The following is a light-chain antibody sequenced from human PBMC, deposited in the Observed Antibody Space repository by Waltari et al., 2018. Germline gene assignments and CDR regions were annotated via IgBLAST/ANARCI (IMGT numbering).Light chain of an antibody. CDR3: QQSYNVPT. Sequence: IQMTQSPSSLSASVGDRVTITCRASQSISHYLSWYQQKPGKAPKLLIYAASSLQSGVPSRFSGSGSETDFALTISSLQPEDFATYYCQQSYNVPTFGPGTKVENK. V-gene: IGKV1-39*01. CDR1: QSISHY. J-gene: IGKJ1*01. CDR2: AAS.